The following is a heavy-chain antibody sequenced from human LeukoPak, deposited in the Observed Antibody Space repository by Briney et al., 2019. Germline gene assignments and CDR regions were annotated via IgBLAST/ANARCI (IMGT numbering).Heavy chain of an antibody. D-gene: IGHD6-19*01. CDR3: ARDRGAVAATWFDY. V-gene: IGHV3-11*05. CDR1: GLTFSGHY. J-gene: IGHJ4*02. Sequence: GGPETLSCAPSGLTFSGHYMSWTPHARGKGREEVSCSGSSSSSYTNYADSVKGRFTISRDNAKNSLYLQMVCLRAEDTAVYYCARDRGAVAATWFDYWGQGTLVTVSS. CDR2: SGSSSSSYT.